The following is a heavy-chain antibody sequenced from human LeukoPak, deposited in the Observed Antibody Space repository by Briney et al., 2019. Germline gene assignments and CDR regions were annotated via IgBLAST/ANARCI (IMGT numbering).Heavy chain of an antibody. CDR1: GFTFSSYA. Sequence: GGSLRLSCAASGFTFSSYAMSWVRQAPGKGLEWVSAISGSGDSTYYADSVKGRFTISRDNSKNTLYLQMNSLRAEDTAVYYCAKDQQRWLPLDYFDYWGQGTLVTVSS. V-gene: IGHV3-23*01. CDR2: ISGSGDST. D-gene: IGHD5-24*01. J-gene: IGHJ4*02. CDR3: AKDQQRWLPLDYFDY.